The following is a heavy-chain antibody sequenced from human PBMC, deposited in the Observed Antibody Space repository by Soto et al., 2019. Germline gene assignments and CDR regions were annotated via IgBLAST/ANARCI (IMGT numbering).Heavy chain of an antibody. V-gene: IGHV4-34*01. Sequence: PSETLSLTCAVYGGSFSGYYWSWIRQPPGKGLEWIGEINHSGSTNYNPSLKSRVTISVDTSKNQFSLKLSSVTAADTAVYYWARGRVTGGIQLWLRGYYYGMDVWGQGTTVTVSS. CDR3: ARGRVTGGIQLWLRGYYYGMDV. CDR1: GGSFSGYY. CDR2: INHSGST. J-gene: IGHJ6*02. D-gene: IGHD5-18*01.